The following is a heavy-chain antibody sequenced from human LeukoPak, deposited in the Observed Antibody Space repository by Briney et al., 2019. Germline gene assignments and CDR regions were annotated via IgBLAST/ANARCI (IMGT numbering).Heavy chain of an antibody. J-gene: IGHJ6*02. CDR3: AKESSWYGDYYYYGMDV. V-gene: IGHV3-21*04. CDR1: GFTFNTYS. Sequence: GGSLRLSCAASGFTFNTYSMNWVRQAPGKGLEWVSSINSYGDYIYYADSVKGRFTISRDNSKNTLYLQMNSLRAEDTAVYYCAKESSWYGDYYYYGMDVWGQGTTVTVSS. CDR2: INSYGDYI. D-gene: IGHD6-13*01.